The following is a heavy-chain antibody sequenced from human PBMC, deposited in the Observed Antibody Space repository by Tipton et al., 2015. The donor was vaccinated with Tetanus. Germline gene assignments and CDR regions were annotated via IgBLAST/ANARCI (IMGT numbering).Heavy chain of an antibody. CDR2: IYYRGST. D-gene: IGHD3-22*01. V-gene: IGHV4-39*01. CDR1: GGSISSSSYY. CDR3: ARGVYDSSGLDAFDI. Sequence: TLSLTCTVSGGSISSSSYYWGWIRQPPGKGLEWIGSIYYRGSTYYNPSLKSRVTISVDTPKNQFSLKLSSVTAADTAVYYCARGVYDSSGLDAFDIWGQGTMVTVSS. J-gene: IGHJ3*02.